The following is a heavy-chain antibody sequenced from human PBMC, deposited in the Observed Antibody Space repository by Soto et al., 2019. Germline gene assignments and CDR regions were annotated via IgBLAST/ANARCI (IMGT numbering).Heavy chain of an antibody. V-gene: IGHV4-39*01. CDR2: IYYSGST. Sequence: SETLSLTCTVSGGSISSSSYYWGWIRQPPGKGLEWIGSIYYSGSTYYNPSLKSRVTISVDTSKNQFSLKLSSVTAADTAVYYSARHISCSSTSCYRGYHYGMDVWGQGTRVTVSS. CDR3: ARHISCSSTSCYRGYHYGMDV. J-gene: IGHJ6*02. CDR1: GGSISSSSYY. D-gene: IGHD2-2*02.